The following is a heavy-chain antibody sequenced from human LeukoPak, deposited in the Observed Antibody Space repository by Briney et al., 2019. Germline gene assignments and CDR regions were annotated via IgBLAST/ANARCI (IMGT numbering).Heavy chain of an antibody. D-gene: IGHD2-15*01. CDR1: GFTFSSYS. V-gene: IGHV3-21*01. J-gene: IGHJ4*02. CDR3: ARDPYVRYCSGGSCYSGAFDY. CDR2: ISSSSSYI. Sequence: PGGSLRLSCAASGFTFSSYSMNWVRQAPGKGLEWVSSISSSSSYIYYADSVKGRFTISRDNPKNSLYLQMNSLRAEDTAVYYCARDPYVRYCSGGSCYSGAFDYWGQGTLVTVSS.